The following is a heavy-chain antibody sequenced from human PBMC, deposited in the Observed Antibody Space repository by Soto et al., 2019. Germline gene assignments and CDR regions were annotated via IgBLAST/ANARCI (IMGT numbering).Heavy chain of an antibody. D-gene: IGHD6-19*01. CDR3: TRHMSPNIAMAGT. CDR1: GFTFSSYS. J-gene: IGHJ4*02. Sequence: GGSLRLSCAASGFTFSSYSMNWVRQAPGKGLEYVSAISSSGDNTYYPDSVKGRFTISRDNSKNTLYLQMSSLRVEDTAVYYCTRHMSPNIAMAGTWGQGTQVTVSS. V-gene: IGHV3-64D*08. CDR2: ISSSGDNT.